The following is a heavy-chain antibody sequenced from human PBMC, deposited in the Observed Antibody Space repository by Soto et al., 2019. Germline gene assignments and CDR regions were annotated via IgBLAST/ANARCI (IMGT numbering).Heavy chain of an antibody. CDR1: GYTFTSYA. D-gene: IGHD1-7*01. CDR3: ARVGYNWNYGESYYYYGMDV. J-gene: IGHJ6*02. V-gene: IGHV1-3*01. Sequence: GASVKVSCKASGYTFTSYAMHWVRQAPGQRLEWMGWINAGNGNTKYSQKFQGRVTITRDTSASTAYMELSSLRSEDTAVYYCARVGYNWNYGESYYYYGMDVWGQGTTVTSP. CDR2: INAGNGNT.